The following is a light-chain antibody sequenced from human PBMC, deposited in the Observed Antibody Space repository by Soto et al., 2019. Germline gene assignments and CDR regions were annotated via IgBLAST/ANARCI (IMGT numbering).Light chain of an antibody. CDR1: SSDVGTYNL. V-gene: IGLV2-23*02. Sequence: QSALTQPASVSGSPGQSITISCTGTSSDVGTYNLVSWYQQHPDKAPKLIIYEVNKRPSGVSNRFFGSKSDNTASLTISGXXXXXXXXXXCCSYAGSSTLVFGGGTKLTV. J-gene: IGLJ2*01. CDR3: CSYAGSSTLV. CDR2: EVN.